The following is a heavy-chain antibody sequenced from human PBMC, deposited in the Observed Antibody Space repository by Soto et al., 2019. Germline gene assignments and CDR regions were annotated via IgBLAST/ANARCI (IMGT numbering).Heavy chain of an antibody. D-gene: IGHD3-10*01. Sequence: QVQLLQWGAGLLKPSETLSLTCAVYGGSFSDYYWSWIRQPPGKGLEWIGEINHGRSTNYNPSLQSRVTISVYTSKYQFSLRLNSVTAADTAVYYCARGAYYASGSYYSHFDYWGQGTLVTVSS. CDR3: ARGAYYASGSYYSHFDY. CDR1: GGSFSDYY. CDR2: INHGRST. J-gene: IGHJ4*02. V-gene: IGHV4-34*02.